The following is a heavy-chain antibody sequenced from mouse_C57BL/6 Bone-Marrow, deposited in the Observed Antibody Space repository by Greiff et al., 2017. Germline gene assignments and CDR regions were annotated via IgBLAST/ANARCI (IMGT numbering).Heavy chain of an antibody. CDR1: GYTFTSYG. D-gene: IGHD1-1*01. CDR2: IYPRSGNT. J-gene: IGHJ1*03. CDR3: ARGYYGGSYVLYWYFDV. Sequence: QVQLQQSGAELARPGASVKLSCKASGYTFTSYGISWVKQRTGQGLEWIGEIYPRSGNTYYNEKFKGKATLTADKSSSTAYMELRSLTSEDSAVYLGARGYYGGSYVLYWYFDVWGKGTTVTVSS. V-gene: IGHV1-81*01.